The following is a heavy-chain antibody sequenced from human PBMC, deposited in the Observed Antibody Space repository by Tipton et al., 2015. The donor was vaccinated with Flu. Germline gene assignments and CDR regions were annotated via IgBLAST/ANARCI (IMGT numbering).Heavy chain of an antibody. D-gene: IGHD3-22*01. J-gene: IGHJ3*02. Sequence: QLVQSGAEVKKPGASVKVSCKASGYTFTGYYMHWVRQAPGQGLEWMGWINPNSGGTNYAQKFQGRVTMTRDTSISTAYMELSRLRSDDTAVYYCARDGYYDSSGYYYEIHAFDIWGQGTMVTVSS. CDR3: ARDGYYDSSGYYYEIHAFDI. CDR1: GYTFTGYY. CDR2: INPNSGGT. V-gene: IGHV1-2*02.